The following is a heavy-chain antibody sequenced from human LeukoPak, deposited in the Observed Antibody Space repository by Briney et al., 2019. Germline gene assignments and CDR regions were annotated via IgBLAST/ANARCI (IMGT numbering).Heavy chain of an antibody. Sequence: GGSLRLSCAASGVTFSSYWMSWVRQAPGKGLEWVANIKQDGSEKYYVDSVKGRFTISRDNAKNSLYLQMNSLRAEDTAVYYCARYIYSSGWCFDYWGQGTLVTVSS. CDR1: GVTFSSYW. CDR3: ARYIYSSGWCFDY. CDR2: IKQDGSEK. J-gene: IGHJ4*02. V-gene: IGHV3-7*01. D-gene: IGHD6-19*01.